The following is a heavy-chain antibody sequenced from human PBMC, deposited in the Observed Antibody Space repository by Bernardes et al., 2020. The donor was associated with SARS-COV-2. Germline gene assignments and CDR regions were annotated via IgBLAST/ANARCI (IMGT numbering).Heavy chain of an antibody. Sequence: GGSLRLSCAASGFTFSTNWMTWVRQAAGKGLEWVAKIKFDGSEEYYVDSVKGRFTISGDNSKNTMYRQMSSLRVEDTAVYFCVKERPPGDYWGQGTLVTVSS. J-gene: IGHJ4*02. CDR3: VKERPPGDY. V-gene: IGHV3-7*01. CDR1: GFTFSTNW. CDR2: IKFDGSEE.